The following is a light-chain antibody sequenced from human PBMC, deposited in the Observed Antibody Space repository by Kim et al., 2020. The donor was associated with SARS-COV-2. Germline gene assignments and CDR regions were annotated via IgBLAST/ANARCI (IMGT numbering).Light chain of an antibody. Sequence: PVKTARDNCEGNDIGTKKEKWYQQKPGRCPGEVIRYDSGRPSGIPRRFSGANSGNTATLTISRVEAGDEADYYCQVWDRTSGHVVFGGGTKLTVL. CDR3: QVWDRTSGHVV. J-gene: IGLJ2*01. V-gene: IGLV3-21*04. CDR1: DIGTKK. CDR2: YDS.